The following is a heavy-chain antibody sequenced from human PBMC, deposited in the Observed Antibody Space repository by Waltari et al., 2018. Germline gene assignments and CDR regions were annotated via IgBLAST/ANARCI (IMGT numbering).Heavy chain of an antibody. D-gene: IGHD4-4*01. J-gene: IGHJ4*02. CDR3: ARRGMTTVTQPIDY. CDR1: GYSISSGYY. V-gene: IGHV4-38-2*01. Sequence: QVQLQESGPGLVKPSETLSLTCAVSGYSISSGYYWGWIRPPPGKGLEWIGSIYHSGSTYYNPSLKSRVTISVDTSKNQFSLKLSSVTAADTAVYYCARRGMTTVTQPIDYWGQGTLVTVSS. CDR2: IYHSGST.